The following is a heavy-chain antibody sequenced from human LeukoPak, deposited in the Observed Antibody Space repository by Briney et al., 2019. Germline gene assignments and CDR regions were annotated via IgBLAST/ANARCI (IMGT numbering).Heavy chain of an antibody. Sequence: GGSLRLSCVDSGVTFCTYWMTRVRQAPGKGLEWVADIKYDGSEKYYGDSVKGRFTVSRDNAKNSLYLQMNSLRAEDTAMYYCARDVGLSGYDLNDYWGQGTLVTVSS. CDR3: ARDVGLSGYDLNDY. CDR2: IKYDGSEK. D-gene: IGHD5-12*01. V-gene: IGHV3-7*01. J-gene: IGHJ4*02. CDR1: GVTFCTYW.